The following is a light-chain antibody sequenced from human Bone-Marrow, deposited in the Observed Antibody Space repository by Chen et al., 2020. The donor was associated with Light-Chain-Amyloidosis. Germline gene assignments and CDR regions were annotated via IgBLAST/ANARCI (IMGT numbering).Light chain of an antibody. CDR2: DDS. Sequence: TATFACGGNNIGSTSVHWYQQTPGQAPLLVVYDDSDRPSGIPERLSGSNSGNTATLTISRVEAGDEADYYCQVWDRSSDRPVFGGGTKLTVL. J-gene: IGLJ3*02. CDR1: NIGSTS. CDR3: QVWDRSSDRPV. V-gene: IGLV3-21*02.